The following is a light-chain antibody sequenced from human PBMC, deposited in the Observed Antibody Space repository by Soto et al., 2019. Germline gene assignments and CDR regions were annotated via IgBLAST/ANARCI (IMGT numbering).Light chain of an antibody. V-gene: IGKV1-5*01. Sequence: DVQMTQSPSTLSASVGDRVTITCRASQSISNLLAWYQQKPGKAPKILIYDVSNLVSGVPSRFSGSGSRTEFTLTISSLQPEDFATYSCHQYYSYSRT. CDR3: HQYYSYSRT. CDR2: DVS. CDR1: QSISNL. J-gene: IGKJ2*02.